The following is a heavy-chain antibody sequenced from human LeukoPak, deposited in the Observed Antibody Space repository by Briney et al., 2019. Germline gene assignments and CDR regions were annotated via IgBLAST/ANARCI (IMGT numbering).Heavy chain of an antibody. CDR1: GFTFSSYA. J-gene: IGHJ4*02. Sequence: GGSLGLSCAASGFTFSSYAMHWVRQAPGRGLEWVAVISYDGSNKYYADSVKGRYTISRDNSKNTLYLQMNSLRAEDTAVYYCASLSNYLDYWGQGTLVTVSS. CDR2: ISYDGSNK. D-gene: IGHD4-11*01. V-gene: IGHV3-30-3*01. CDR3: ASLSNYLDY.